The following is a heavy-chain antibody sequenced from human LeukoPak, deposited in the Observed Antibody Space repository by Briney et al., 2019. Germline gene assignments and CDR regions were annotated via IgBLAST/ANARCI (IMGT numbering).Heavy chain of an antibody. D-gene: IGHD6-19*01. J-gene: IGHJ4*02. V-gene: IGHV4-4*07. CDR2: IYTTGST. Sequence: PSETLSLTCTASGGSISGYYWSWIRQPAGKGLEWIGRIYTTGSTNYNPSLKSRVTMSVDTSKNQFSLKLSSVTAADTAVYYCARPRSSSGWDGDFDSWGQGTLVTVSS. CDR1: GGSISGYY. CDR3: ARPRSSSGWDGDFDS.